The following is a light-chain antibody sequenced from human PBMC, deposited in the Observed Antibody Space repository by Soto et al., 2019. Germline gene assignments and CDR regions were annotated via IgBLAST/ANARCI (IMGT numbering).Light chain of an antibody. Sequence: EIVLKQSPAILSVSPGERATLTCRASQSVSSNLAWYQQKPGQAPRLLISGASTRATGIPARFSGSGSGTEFTLTISSLQSEDFAVYYCQQYNNRPPWTLGQGTKVDIK. CDR1: QSVSSN. V-gene: IGKV3-15*01. CDR3: QQYNNRPPWT. J-gene: IGKJ1*01. CDR2: GAS.